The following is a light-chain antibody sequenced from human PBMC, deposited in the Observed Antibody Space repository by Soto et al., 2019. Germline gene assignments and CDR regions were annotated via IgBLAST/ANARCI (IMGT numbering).Light chain of an antibody. J-gene: IGKJ4*01. CDR1: QSLLNSDGNTY. Sequence: EIVMTQTPLSLSVTPGQPASISCKSSQSLLNSDGNTYLYWYLQKPGQPPQLLIYEGSNRFSGVPDRFTGSGSGTDFTLKIRRVEAAHVGVYYCMETLQSPLPFGGGKQVESK. CDR3: METLQSPLP. CDR2: EGS. V-gene: IGKV2D-29*01.